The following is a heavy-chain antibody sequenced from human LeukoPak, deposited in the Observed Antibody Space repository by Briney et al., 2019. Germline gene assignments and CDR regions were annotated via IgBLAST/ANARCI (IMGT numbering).Heavy chain of an antibody. Sequence: GGSLRLSCVVSGFTFSRYRMTWVRQAPGKGLEWVATIALDINERYYVDSVEGRFTISRDNAKNSVYLQMNSLRAEDTAVYYCARSESTMTTWSMDYWGQGTLVTLSS. CDR2: IALDINER. CDR1: GFTFSRYR. CDR3: ARSESTMTTWSMDY. D-gene: IGHD5/OR15-5a*01. V-gene: IGHV3-7*01. J-gene: IGHJ4*02.